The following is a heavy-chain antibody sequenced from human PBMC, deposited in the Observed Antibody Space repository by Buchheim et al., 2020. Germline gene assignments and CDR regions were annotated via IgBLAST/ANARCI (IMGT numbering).Heavy chain of an antibody. CDR3: AKAIWAVTTSGRFDY. CDR2: VSSRGGTT. CDR1: GFTFSNYA. Sequence: EVQLLESGGGLVQPGGSLRLSCAASGFTFSNYAMSWVRQAPGKGLEWVSGVSSRGGTTYYADSVKGRFTISRDNSKNTLYLQMNSLRAEDTAVYYCAKAIWAVTTSGRFDYWGQGTL. J-gene: IGHJ4*02. D-gene: IGHD4-17*01. V-gene: IGHV3-23*01.